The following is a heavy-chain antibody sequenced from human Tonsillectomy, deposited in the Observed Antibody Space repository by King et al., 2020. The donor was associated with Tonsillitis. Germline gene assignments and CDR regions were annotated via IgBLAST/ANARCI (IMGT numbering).Heavy chain of an antibody. CDR1: GFTFSSYA. CDR3: AREGYSSNYYYYGMDV. D-gene: IGHD5-18*01. V-gene: IGHV3-30-3*01. CDR2: ISYDGSNK. J-gene: IGHJ6*02. Sequence: VQLVESGGGVVQPGRSLRLSCAASGFTFSSYAMHWVRQAPGKGLEGVAVISYDGSNKYYADSVKGRFTISRDNSKNTLYLQMNSLRAEDTAVYYCAREGYSSNYYYYGMDVWGQGTTVTVSS.